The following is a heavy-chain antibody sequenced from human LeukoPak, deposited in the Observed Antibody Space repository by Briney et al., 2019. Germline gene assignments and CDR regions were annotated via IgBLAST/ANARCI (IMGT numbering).Heavy chain of an antibody. Sequence: GGSLRLSCAASGFTFSSNTMSWVRQAPGKGLEWVSVISGSGGNTYYADSVKGRFTISRDNSKNTLYLQMNSLRPDDTAVYYCAEASGGNVVYWGQGTLVTVSS. D-gene: IGHD4-23*01. CDR2: ISGSGGNT. CDR3: AEASGGNVVY. J-gene: IGHJ4*02. V-gene: IGHV3-23*01. CDR1: GFTFSSNT.